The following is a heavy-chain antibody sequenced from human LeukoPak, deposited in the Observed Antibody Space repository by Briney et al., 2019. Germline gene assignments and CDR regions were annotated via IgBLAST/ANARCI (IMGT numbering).Heavy chain of an antibody. CDR3: ARLIDGAFDY. D-gene: IGHD5-24*01. CDR1: GYSFTSFW. CDR2: IYPGDSHT. J-gene: IGHJ4*02. V-gene: IGHV5-51*01. Sequence: GESLKISCKGSGYSFTSFWIAWVRPMPGKGLEWMGIIYPGDSHTRYSPSFQGQVTISADRSISTAYLQWSSLKASDTAMYYCARLIDGAFDYWGQGTLVTVSS.